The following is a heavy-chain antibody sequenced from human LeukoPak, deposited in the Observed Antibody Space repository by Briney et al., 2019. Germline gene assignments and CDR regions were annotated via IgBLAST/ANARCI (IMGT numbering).Heavy chain of an antibody. D-gene: IGHD2-21*01. CDR3: ARGAHMD. V-gene: IGHV4-34*01. CDR1: GGSFSGYY. J-gene: IGHJ4*02. Sequence: SETLSLTCAVYGGSFSGYYWSWIRQPPGKGLEWIGEINHSGSTNYNPSLKSRVTISVDTSKNQFSLKLSSVTAADTAVYYCARGAHMDWGQGTLVTISS. CDR2: INHSGST.